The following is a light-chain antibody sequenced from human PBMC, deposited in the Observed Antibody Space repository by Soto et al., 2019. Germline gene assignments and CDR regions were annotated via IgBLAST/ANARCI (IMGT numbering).Light chain of an antibody. V-gene: IGKV3D-20*02. CDR2: AAS. CDR3: QQRSNWPPT. J-gene: IGKJ5*01. Sequence: EIVLTQSPGPLSLSPGARATLPGRASQNVASSFLAWYQQKPGQAPRLLISAASSRATGIPDRFSGSGSGTDFTLTIGSLEPEDFAVYYCQQRSNWPPTFGQGTRLEIK. CDR1: QNVASSF.